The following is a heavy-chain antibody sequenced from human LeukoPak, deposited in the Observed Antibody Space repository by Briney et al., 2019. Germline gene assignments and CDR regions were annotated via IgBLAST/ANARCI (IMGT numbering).Heavy chain of an antibody. J-gene: IGHJ4*02. CDR3: ARTDIVEYYFDY. CDR2: TRDKANSYTT. D-gene: IGHD5-12*01. Sequence: GGSLRLSCAASGFTLSDHYMDWVRQAPGKGLEWVGRTRDKANSYTTDYAATVRGRFSISRDDSKRSLYLQMNSLKTDDTAVYYCARTDIVEYYFDYWGQGTLVTVSS. CDR1: GFTLSDHY. V-gene: IGHV3-72*01.